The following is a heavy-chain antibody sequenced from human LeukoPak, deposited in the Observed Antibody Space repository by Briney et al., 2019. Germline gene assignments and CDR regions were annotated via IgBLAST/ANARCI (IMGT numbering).Heavy chain of an antibody. CDR3: ARWYYYDSSGYRPIALGYI. CDR2: IYYSGST. J-gene: IGHJ3*02. D-gene: IGHD3-22*01. V-gene: IGHV4-59*08. CDR1: GGSISSYY. Sequence: SETLSLTCTVSGGSISSYYWSWLRQPPGKGLEWIGYIYYSGSTNYNPPLKSGVTISVDTSKNQSSLKLSSVTAADTSVYYCARWYYYDSSGYRPIALGYILGQGTMVTVSS.